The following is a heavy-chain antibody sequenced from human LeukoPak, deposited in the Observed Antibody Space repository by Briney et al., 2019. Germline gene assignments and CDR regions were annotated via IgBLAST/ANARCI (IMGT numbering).Heavy chain of an antibody. V-gene: IGHV3-30-3*01. Sequence: PGGSLRLSCAASGFTFSSYAMHWVRQAPGKGLEWVAVISYDGSNKYYADSVKGRFTISRDNSKNTLYLQMNGLRAEDTAVYYCARGQGYSSSLWFDPWGQGTLVTVSS. CDR2: ISYDGSNK. J-gene: IGHJ5*02. D-gene: IGHD6-13*01. CDR3: ARGQGYSSSLWFDP. CDR1: GFTFSSYA.